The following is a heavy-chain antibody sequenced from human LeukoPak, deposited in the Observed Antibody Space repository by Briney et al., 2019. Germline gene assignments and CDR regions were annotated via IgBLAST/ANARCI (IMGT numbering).Heavy chain of an antibody. J-gene: IGHJ4*02. V-gene: IGHV1-46*01. CDR2: INPSGGST. CDR1: GYTFTSYY. Sequence: ASVNVSCKASGYTFTSYYMHWVRQAPGQGLEWMGMINPSGGSTTYAQKFQGRVTLTRDTSTSTVYMDLSSLRSDDTAVYYCTRGVGTSLFADWGQGTLVTVSS. CDR3: TRGVGTSLFAD. D-gene: IGHD2-2*01.